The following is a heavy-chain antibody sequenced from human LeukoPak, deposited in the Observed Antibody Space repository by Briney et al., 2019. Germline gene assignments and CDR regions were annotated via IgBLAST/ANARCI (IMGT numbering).Heavy chain of an antibody. Sequence: ASVKVSCKASGYTFTSYYMHWVRQAPGKELEWMGGFDPENSKTIYAQKFQGRVTMTEDTSTDTAYMELSSLRSEDTAVYYCATDTVGYCGGDSCYSEAYWGQGTLVTVSS. CDR1: GYTFTSYY. CDR3: ATDTVGYCGGDSCYSEAY. CDR2: FDPENSKT. J-gene: IGHJ4*02. V-gene: IGHV1-24*01. D-gene: IGHD2-15*01.